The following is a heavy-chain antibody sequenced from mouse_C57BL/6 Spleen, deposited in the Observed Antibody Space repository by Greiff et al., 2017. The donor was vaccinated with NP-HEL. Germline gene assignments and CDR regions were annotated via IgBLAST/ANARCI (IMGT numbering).Heavy chain of an antibody. CDR3: ARSTTVVAGGDY. CDR2: IYPGSGST. V-gene: IGHV1-55*01. J-gene: IGHJ2*01. D-gene: IGHD1-1*01. CDR1: GYTFTSYW. Sequence: QVQLQQPGAELVKPGASVKMSCKASGYTFTSYWITWVKQRPGQGLEWIGDIYPGSGSTNYNEKFKSKATLTVDTSSSTAYMQLNSLTSEDSAVYYCARSTTVVAGGDYWGQGTTLTVSS.